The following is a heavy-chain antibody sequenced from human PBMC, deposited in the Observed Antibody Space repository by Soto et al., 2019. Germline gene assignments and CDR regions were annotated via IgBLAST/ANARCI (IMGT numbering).Heavy chain of an antibody. Sequence: EVQLLESGGDLVQPGGSLRLSCAASGFMFSDFAMTWIRQVPGKGLEWVSSISFSANFPYYADAVKGRFGISRDNSKNTLYLHMHGLRADDTAIYYCAKRGFSGGDVGPFYFDYWGQGAQVTVSS. D-gene: IGHD2-21*01. J-gene: IGHJ4*02. CDR2: ISFSANFP. V-gene: IGHV3-23*01. CDR3: AKRGFSGGDVGPFYFDY. CDR1: GFMFSDFA.